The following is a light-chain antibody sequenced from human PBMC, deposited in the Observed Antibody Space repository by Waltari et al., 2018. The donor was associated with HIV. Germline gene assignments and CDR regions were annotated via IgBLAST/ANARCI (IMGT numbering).Light chain of an antibody. CDR1: QSVSSN. CDR2: DAS. CDR3: QQYNSWPVT. Sequence: EIVLPQSPAPLSVSPGERATLSCRASQSVSSNLAWYQHKPGQAPRLLIYDASTRATGIPARFSGSGSGTEFTLTISSLQSEDFAVYYCQQYNSWPVTFGQGTKVEIK. V-gene: IGKV3-15*01. J-gene: IGKJ1*01.